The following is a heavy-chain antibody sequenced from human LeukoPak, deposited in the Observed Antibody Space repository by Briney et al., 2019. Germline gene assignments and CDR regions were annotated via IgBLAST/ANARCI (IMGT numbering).Heavy chain of an antibody. CDR3: ARHYYDSSGRYYYYYMDV. J-gene: IGHJ6*03. D-gene: IGHD3-22*01. V-gene: IGHV4-39*07. CDR2: IYYSGST. CDR1: GGSISSSSYY. Sequence: PSETLSLTCTVSGGSISSSSYYWGWIRQPPGKGLEWIGSIYYSGSTYYNPSLKRRVTISVDTSKNQFSLKLSSVTAADTAVYYCARHYYDSSGRYYYYYMDVWGKGTTVVVSS.